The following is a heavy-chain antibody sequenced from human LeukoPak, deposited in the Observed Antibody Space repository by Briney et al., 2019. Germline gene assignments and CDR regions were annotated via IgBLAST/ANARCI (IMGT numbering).Heavy chain of an antibody. CDR1: GDSISSSSYY. CDR3: ARRAVGTFDY. CDR2: IYYSGST. V-gene: IGHV4-39*01. Sequence: SETLSLTCTVSGDSISSSSYYWGWIRQPPGKGLEWIGSIYYSGSTYYNPSFKSRVSISIDTSKNQFSLNLSSVTAADTAVYYCARRAVGTFDYWGQGTLVTVSS. D-gene: IGHD6-13*01. J-gene: IGHJ4*02.